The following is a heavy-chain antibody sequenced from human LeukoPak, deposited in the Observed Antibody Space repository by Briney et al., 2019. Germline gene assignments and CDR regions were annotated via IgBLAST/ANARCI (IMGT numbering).Heavy chain of an antibody. Sequence: ASVKVSCKASGYTLRNYGINWVRQAPGQGLEWMGWISAYNGNANYAQKLRGRVTMTTDTSTSTAYMELRSLRSDDTAVYYCARKGDSSSWFANAFDIWGQGTMVTVSS. J-gene: IGHJ3*02. CDR1: GYTLRNYG. V-gene: IGHV1-18*04. CDR3: ARKGDSSSWFANAFDI. D-gene: IGHD6-13*01. CDR2: ISAYNGNA.